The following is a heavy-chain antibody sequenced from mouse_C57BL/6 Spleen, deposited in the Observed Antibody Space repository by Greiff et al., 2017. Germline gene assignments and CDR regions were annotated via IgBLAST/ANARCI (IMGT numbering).Heavy chain of an antibody. CDR1: GFTFSDSG. CDR2: ISSGSSTI. V-gene: IGHV5-17*01. CDR3: ARYVDV. Sequence: EVQLVESGGGLVKPGGSLKLSCAASGFTFSDSGMHWVRQAPEKGLEWVAYISSGSSTIYYADTVKGRFTISRDNAKNTLFLQMTSLRSEDTAMYYCARYVDVWGTGTTVTVSS. J-gene: IGHJ1*03.